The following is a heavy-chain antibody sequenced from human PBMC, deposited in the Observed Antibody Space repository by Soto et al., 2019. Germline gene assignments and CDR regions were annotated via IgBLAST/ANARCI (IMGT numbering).Heavy chain of an antibody. Sequence: QVQLQESGPRLVKPSETLSLTCTVSGGFGSGYHWNWVRQPPGKRLEWNGHIYSSGTTNYNPSLKSRITVSIDTSKNQFSLKMNSVTAADTAVYYCARGQANIWYFDHWGQGTLVTVSS. CDR2: IYSSGTT. CDR1: GGFGSGYH. V-gene: IGHV4-59*02. CDR3: ARGQANIWYFDH. J-gene: IGHJ4*02.